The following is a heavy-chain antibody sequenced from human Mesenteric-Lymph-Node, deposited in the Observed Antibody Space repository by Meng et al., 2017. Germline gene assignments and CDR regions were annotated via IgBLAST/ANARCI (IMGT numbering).Heavy chain of an antibody. CDR1: GGYISSSNW. Sequence: VSGLGVVKLSGTLSLTCACSGGYISSSNWWRWVRQPPGKGLELIGEIYHRVSTNYNPSLKSRVTISVDKSKNTLYLQMNSLRAEDTAVYYCAKDYDGDYPGGFDYWGQGTLVTVSS. J-gene: IGHJ4*02. D-gene: IGHD4-17*01. CDR3: AKDYDGDYPGGFDY. CDR2: IYHRVST. V-gene: IGHV4-4*02.